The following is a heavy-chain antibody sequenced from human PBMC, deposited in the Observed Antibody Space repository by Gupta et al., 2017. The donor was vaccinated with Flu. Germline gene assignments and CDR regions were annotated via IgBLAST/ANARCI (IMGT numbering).Heavy chain of an antibody. CDR3: AKEYSRAWAGTLRSRTEP. D-gene: IGHD6-19*01. CDR2: MSGSGGRT. CDR1: GFTFSSYA. J-gene: IGHJ5*02. V-gene: IGHV3-23*01. Sequence: EVQLFESGGGLVQPGGSLRLSCAASGFTFSSYAMSWVRQAPGQGREWVSAMSGSGGRTYYEDPGNGRGTISRDNSKNTLELQMNSLRAEDTAVYDCAKEYSRAWAGTLRSRTEPGGHVTLVNVSS.